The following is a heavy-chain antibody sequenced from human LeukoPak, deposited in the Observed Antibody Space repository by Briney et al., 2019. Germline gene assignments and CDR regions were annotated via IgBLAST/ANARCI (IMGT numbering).Heavy chain of an antibody. Sequence: PSETLSLTCTVSGGSISSYYWSWIRQPPGKGLEWIGYIYYSGSTNYNSSLKSRVTISVDTSKNQFSLKLNSVTAADTAVYYCAGGGDSGGYYYPMFDYWGQGTLVTVSS. CDR3: AGGGDSGGYYYPMFDY. D-gene: IGHD3-22*01. J-gene: IGHJ4*02. CDR1: GGSISSYY. CDR2: IYYSGST. V-gene: IGHV4-59*01.